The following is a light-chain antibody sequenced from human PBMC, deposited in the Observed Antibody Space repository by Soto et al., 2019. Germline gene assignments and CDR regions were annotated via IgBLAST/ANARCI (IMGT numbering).Light chain of an antibody. J-gene: IGKJ1*01. Sequence: EIVRTPSPAILSVSPGERATLSCRASRSVGSSYLAWYQHKPYQAPRLLIYGASGRATGTPDRFSGSGSGTDFSLTISRLEPEDFAVYYCQQYGSSPPWTVGQGTKVDIK. CDR3: QQYGSSPPWT. V-gene: IGKV3-20*01. CDR2: GAS. CDR1: RSVGSSY.